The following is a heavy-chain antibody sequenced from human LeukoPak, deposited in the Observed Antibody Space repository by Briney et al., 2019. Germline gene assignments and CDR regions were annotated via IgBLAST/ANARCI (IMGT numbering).Heavy chain of an antibody. CDR3: AKSNVIRGFVVEEGFDP. Sequence: QTGGSLRLSCAASGFTFSSYDMHWVRQAPGLGPEWVAVMSYDGGDKYYADSVKGRFTISRDNSKNTLYLQMNGLRAEDTALYSCAKSNVIRGFVVEEGFDPWGQGTLVTVS. CDR2: MSYDGGDK. D-gene: IGHD3-10*01. V-gene: IGHV3-30*18. CDR1: GFTFSSYD. J-gene: IGHJ5*02.